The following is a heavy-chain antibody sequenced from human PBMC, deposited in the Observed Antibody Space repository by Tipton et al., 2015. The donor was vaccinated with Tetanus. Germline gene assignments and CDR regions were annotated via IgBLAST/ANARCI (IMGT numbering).Heavy chain of an antibody. D-gene: IGHD1-26*01. J-gene: IGHJ5*01. Sequence: SLRLSCAASGFSVSRKYMTWVRQAPGKGLEWVSLTYGDGSTYYADSVKGRFTTSRDDSKNTLYLHMTSLRAEDTAVYYCAKVRGTLRYSFDSWGQGTLVTVSS. V-gene: IGHV3-53*01. CDR1: GFSVSRKY. CDR3: AKVRGTLRYSFDS. CDR2: TYGDGST.